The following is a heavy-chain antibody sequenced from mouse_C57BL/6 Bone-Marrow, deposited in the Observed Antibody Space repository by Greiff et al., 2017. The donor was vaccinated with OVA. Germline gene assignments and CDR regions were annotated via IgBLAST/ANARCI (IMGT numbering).Heavy chain of an antibody. CDR2: IYPGSGST. CDR3: ARWGTTVVAKYWYFDV. J-gene: IGHJ1*03. V-gene: IGHV1-55*01. D-gene: IGHD1-1*01. Sequence: QVQLQQPGAELVKPGASVKMSCKASGYTFTSYWITWVKQRPGQGLEWIGDIYPGSGSTNYNEKFKSKATLTVDTSSSTAYMQLSSLTSEDSAVYDCARWGTTVVAKYWYFDVWGTGTTVTVSS. CDR1: GYTFTSYW.